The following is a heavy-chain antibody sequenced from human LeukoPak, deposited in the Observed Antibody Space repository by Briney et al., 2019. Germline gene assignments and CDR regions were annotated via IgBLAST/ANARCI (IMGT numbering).Heavy chain of an antibody. Sequence: PGGSLRLSCAASGFTFNNYYMSWIRQAPGKGLEWISYISSTVSTTYYADSVKGRFTISRDNAKNSLYLQMNSLRAEDTAVYYCXXXXXYYHLDYWGQGTLVTVS. CDR1: GFTFNNYY. CDR2: ISSTVSTT. J-gene: IGHJ4*02. CDR3: XXXXXYYHLDY. D-gene: IGHD3-10*01. V-gene: IGHV3-11*01.